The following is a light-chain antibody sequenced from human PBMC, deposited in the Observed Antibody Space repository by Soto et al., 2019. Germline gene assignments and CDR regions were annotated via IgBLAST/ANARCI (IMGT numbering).Light chain of an antibody. CDR2: GAS. CDR3: QQSYTTTGT. J-gene: IGKJ1*01. CDR1: QDITSY. V-gene: IGKV1-39*01. Sequence: IQLTQSPSSLSASVGDSVTITCRASQDITSYLAWYQQKPGKAPNLLIYGASTLQSGVPSRFSGSGSETDFTLTISSLQPEDFATYSCQQSYTTTGTFGQGTKVDIK.